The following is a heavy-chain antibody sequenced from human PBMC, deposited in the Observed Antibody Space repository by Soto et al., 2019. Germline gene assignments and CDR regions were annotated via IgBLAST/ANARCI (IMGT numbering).Heavy chain of an antibody. V-gene: IGHV3-30-3*01. Sequence: QVQLVESGGGVVQPGRSLRLSCAASGFTFSSYAMHWVRQAPGKGLEWVAVISYDGSNKYYADSVKGRFTISRDNSKNTLYLQMNSLRAEDTAVYYCAREAGDSDAFVIWGQGTMVTVSS. CDR3: AREAGDSDAFVI. D-gene: IGHD7-27*01. CDR2: ISYDGSNK. J-gene: IGHJ3*02. CDR1: GFTFSSYA.